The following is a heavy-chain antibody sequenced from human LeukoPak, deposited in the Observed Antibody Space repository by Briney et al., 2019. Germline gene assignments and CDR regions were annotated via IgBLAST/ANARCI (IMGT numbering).Heavy chain of an antibody. CDR1: GFTFNNYW. CDR2: IKQDGSGL. D-gene: IGHD1/OR15-1a*01. V-gene: IGHV3-7*03. Sequence: GGSLRFSCAASGFTFNNYWMSWVGKAPGKGLEWVANIKQDGSGLYYVESVKGRFTISRDNAKNSLYLRMTSLRAEDTAVYYCARDPGRTGFDYWGQGTLVTVSS. J-gene: IGHJ4*02. CDR3: ARDPGRTGFDY.